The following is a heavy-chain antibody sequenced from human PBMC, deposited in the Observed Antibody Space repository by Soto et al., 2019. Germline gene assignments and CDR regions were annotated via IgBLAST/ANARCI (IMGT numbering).Heavy chain of an antibody. D-gene: IGHD6-19*01. J-gene: IGHJ4*02. CDR2: ISGSGGST. V-gene: IGHV3-23*01. Sequence: GESLNISCAASGFTFSSYAMSLVRQAPGKGLEWVSAISGSGGSTYYADSVKGRFTISRDNSKNTLYLQMNSLRAEDTAVYYCAKEGVSSGWPYFDYWGQGTLVTVSS. CDR3: AKEGVSSGWPYFDY. CDR1: GFTFSSYA.